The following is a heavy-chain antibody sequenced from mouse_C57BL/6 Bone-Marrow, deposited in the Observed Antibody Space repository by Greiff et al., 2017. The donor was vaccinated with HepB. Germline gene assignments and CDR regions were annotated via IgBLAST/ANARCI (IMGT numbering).Heavy chain of an antibody. Sequence: VQLQQSGPELVKPGASVKIPCKASGYTFTDYNMDWVKQSHGKSLEWIGDINPNNGGTIYNQKFKGKATLTVDKSSSTAYMELRSLTSEDTAFYYCARYAYYSNYFDYWGQGTTLTVSS. CDR2: INPNNGGT. CDR1: GYTFTDYN. D-gene: IGHD2-5*01. CDR3: ARYAYYSNYFDY. V-gene: IGHV1-18*01. J-gene: IGHJ2*01.